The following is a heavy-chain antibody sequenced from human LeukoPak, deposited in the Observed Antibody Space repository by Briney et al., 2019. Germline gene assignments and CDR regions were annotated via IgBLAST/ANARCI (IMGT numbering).Heavy chain of an antibody. Sequence: GGSLRLSCAASGFTFSNAWMSWVRQAPGKGLEWVGHIKSKTDGGTTDYAAPVKGRFTISRDDSKNTLYLQMNSLKTEDTAVYYCTTSGAPKYSGSYDAFDIWGQGTMVTVSS. D-gene: IGHD1-26*01. CDR1: GFTFSNAW. CDR3: TTSGAPKYSGSYDAFDI. J-gene: IGHJ3*02. CDR2: IKSKTDGGTT. V-gene: IGHV3-15*01.